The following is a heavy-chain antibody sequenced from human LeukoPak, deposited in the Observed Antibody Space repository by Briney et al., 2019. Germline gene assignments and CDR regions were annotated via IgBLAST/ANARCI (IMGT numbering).Heavy chain of an antibody. Sequence: SETLSLTCTVSGGSISSYYWSWIRQPAGKGLEWIGRIYTSGNTNYNPSLKSRVTMSVDTSRNQFSLKLSSVTAADTAVYYCARGAPYYYDSSGYSTRDYYYMDVWGKGTTVTVSS. CDR1: GGSISSYY. CDR2: IYTSGNT. J-gene: IGHJ6*03. D-gene: IGHD3-22*01. CDR3: ARGAPYYYDSSGYSTRDYYYMDV. V-gene: IGHV4-4*07.